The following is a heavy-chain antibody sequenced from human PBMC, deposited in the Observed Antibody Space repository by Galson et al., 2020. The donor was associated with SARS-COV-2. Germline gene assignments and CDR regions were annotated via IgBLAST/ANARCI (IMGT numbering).Heavy chain of an antibody. D-gene: IGHD2-2*01. CDR1: GFTFSSYD. CDR3: ARGDIVVVPAAISRTYYYYYYMDV. CDR2: IGTAGDT. Sequence: GESLKISCAASGFTFSSYDMHWVRQATGKGLEWVSAIGTAGDTYYPGSVKGRFTISRENAKNSLYLQMNSLRAGDTAVYYCARGDIVVVPAAISRTYYYYYYMDVWGKGTTVTVSS. V-gene: IGHV3-13*01. J-gene: IGHJ6*03.